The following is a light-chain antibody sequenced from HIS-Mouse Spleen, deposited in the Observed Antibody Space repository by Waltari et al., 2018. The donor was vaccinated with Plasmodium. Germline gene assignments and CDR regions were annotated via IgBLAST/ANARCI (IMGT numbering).Light chain of an antibody. V-gene: IGKV3-15*01. CDR2: GAS. CDR3: QQYNNWSFT. Sequence: EIVMTHSPATLSVSPGERATLSCRASQSLSSNLAWYQQKPGQAPRLLIYGASTRATGIPARFSGSGSGTEFTLTISSLQSEDFAVYYCQQYNNWSFTFGPGTKVDIK. J-gene: IGKJ3*01. CDR1: QSLSSN.